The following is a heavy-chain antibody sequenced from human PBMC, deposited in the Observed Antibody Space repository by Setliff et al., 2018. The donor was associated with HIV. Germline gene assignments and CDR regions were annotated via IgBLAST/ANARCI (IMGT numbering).Heavy chain of an antibody. CDR3: VRAAAGLDI. V-gene: IGHV3-72*01. CDR1: GFSIGGHY. J-gene: IGHJ4*02. CDR2: STDKVNGYIT. Sequence: GGSLRLSCVASGFSIGGHYMDWVRQAPGKGLEWVGRSTDKVNGYITEYAASVQGRFTISRDDSKDSLFLQMNNLKTEDTAAHYCVRAAAGLDIWSQGILVTVSS.